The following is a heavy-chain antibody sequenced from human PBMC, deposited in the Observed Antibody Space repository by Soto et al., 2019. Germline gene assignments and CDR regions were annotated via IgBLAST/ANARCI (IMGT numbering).Heavy chain of an antibody. Sequence: QVQLVESGGGVVQPGRSLRLSCAASGFTFSSYAMHWVRQAPGKGLEWVAVISYDGSNKYYADSVKGRFTISRDHSKTQSLQMSRLRAEDTAVYYCVRDKSPYSSGWHNRHFASWGQGTLVTVSS. J-gene: IGHJ4*02. CDR1: GFTFSSYA. D-gene: IGHD6-19*01. CDR3: VRDKSPYSSGWHNRHFAS. CDR2: ISYDGSNK. V-gene: IGHV3-30-3*01.